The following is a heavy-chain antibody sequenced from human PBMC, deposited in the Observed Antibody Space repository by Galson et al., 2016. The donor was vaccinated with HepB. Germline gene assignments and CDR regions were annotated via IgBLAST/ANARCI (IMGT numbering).Heavy chain of an antibody. J-gene: IGHJ1*01. V-gene: IGHV3-23*01. CDR2: IMGSGETT. CDR3: AKGAYSLPENFQH. Sequence: SLRLSCAASGFTFSSYAMNWVRQPPGKGLEWVSSIMGSGETTYYANSLKGRFTISRDNSKSPLYLQMNSLRAEDTAVYYCAKGAYSLPENFQHWGQGTLVTVSS. D-gene: IGHD2-15*01. CDR1: GFTFSSYA.